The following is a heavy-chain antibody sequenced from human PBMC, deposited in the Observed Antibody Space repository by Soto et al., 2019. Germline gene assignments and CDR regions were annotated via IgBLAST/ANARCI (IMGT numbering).Heavy chain of an antibody. D-gene: IGHD1-26*01. J-gene: IGHJ6*02. V-gene: IGHV1-69*01. CDR1: GGTFSDST. CDR3: ARNGALTGYSYGMDV. Sequence: QVQLVQSGAELRKPGSSVKVSCKASGGTFSDSTINWVRQAPGQRLEWMGGIIPIFDTANYAEKFQGRVTITADESTSKSFMEVSSLRSEDTAVYYRARNGALTGYSYGMDVWGQGTMVTVSS. CDR2: IIPIFDTA.